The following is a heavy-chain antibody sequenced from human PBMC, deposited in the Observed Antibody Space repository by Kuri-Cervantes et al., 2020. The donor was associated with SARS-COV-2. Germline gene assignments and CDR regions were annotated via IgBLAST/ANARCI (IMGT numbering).Heavy chain of an antibody. D-gene: IGHD1-7*01. CDR1: GFTFTSFA. CDR2: ITHTGATT. V-gene: IGHV3-23*01. Sequence: GGSLRLSCAASGFTFTSFAMNWVRQAPGKGLEWVSTITHTGATTYYADSVKGRFTISRDNSKNTLYLQMNSLRAEDTAVYYCAKQPRNKLELRFLESRYFDYWGQGTLVTVSS. CDR3: AKQPRNKLELRFLESRYFDY. J-gene: IGHJ4*02.